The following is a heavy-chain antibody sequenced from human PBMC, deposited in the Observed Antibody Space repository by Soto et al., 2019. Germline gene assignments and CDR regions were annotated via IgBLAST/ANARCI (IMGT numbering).Heavy chain of an antibody. CDR2: IRPDNGNR. D-gene: IGHD1-20*01. J-gene: IGHJ1*01. Sequence: QVQVLQSGPEVKRPGASVTVSCKTSGYTFSTSGISWVRQAPGQGLEWVGWIRPDNGNRKSAQRLQGRVTLTIDTSASTGYLELRSLKSEDPAMYYCARDKESNRYNDWGQGTLVTVSS. CDR1: GYTFSTSG. V-gene: IGHV1-18*01. CDR3: ARDKESNRYND.